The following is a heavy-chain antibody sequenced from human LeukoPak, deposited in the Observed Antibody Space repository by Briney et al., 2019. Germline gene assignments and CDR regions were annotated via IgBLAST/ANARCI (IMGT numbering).Heavy chain of an antibody. Sequence: SETLSLTCTVSGGSISSGGYYWSWIRQHPGKGLEWTGYIYYSGSTYYNPSLKSRVTISVDTSKNQFSLKLSSVTAADTAVYYCARTYGSGSYLHLYYYYYYMDVWGKGTTVTVSS. CDR3: ARTYGSGSYLHLYYYYYYMDV. D-gene: IGHD3-10*01. V-gene: IGHV4-31*03. J-gene: IGHJ6*03. CDR1: GGSISSGGYY. CDR2: IYYSGST.